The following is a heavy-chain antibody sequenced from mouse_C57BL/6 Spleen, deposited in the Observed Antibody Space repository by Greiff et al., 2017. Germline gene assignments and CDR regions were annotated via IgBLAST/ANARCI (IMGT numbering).Heavy chain of an antibody. D-gene: IGHD1-2*01. Sequence: QVQLQQSGPELVKPGASVKISCKASGYAFSSSWMNWVKQRPGKGLEWIGRIYPGDGDTNYNGKFKGKATLTADKSSSTAYMQLSSLTSEDSAVYFCARELLRPWFDVWGTGTTVTVSS. CDR2: IYPGDGDT. CDR3: ARELLRPWFDV. V-gene: IGHV1-82*01. J-gene: IGHJ1*03. CDR1: GYAFSSSW.